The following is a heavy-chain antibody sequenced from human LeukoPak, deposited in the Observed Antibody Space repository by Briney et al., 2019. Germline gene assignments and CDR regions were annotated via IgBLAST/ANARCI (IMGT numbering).Heavy chain of an antibody. D-gene: IGHD3-16*02. CDR3: ARQLSRYYFDY. CDR1: GGSFTIYY. J-gene: IGHJ4*02. CDR2: VYTSGST. V-gene: IGHV4-4*09. Sequence: SETLSLTCTVSGGSFTIYYWSWIRQPPGKGLEWIGYVYTSGSTNYNPSLKGRVTISVDTSKNQFSLKLSSVTAADTAVYYCARQLSRYYFDYWGQGTLVTVSS.